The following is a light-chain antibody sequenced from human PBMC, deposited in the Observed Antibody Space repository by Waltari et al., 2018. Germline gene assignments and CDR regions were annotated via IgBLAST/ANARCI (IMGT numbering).Light chain of an antibody. CDR3: QQRSKWPIT. CDR1: QSVSSS. CDR2: DAS. V-gene: IGKV3-11*01. Sequence: EIVLTQSPATLSLSPGERATLSCRASQSVSSSLGWYQQRPGQAPRLLIYDASSRATGIPARFSGSGSGTDFTLTISSLEPEDCAVYYCQQRSKWPITFGQGTRLEIK. J-gene: IGKJ5*01.